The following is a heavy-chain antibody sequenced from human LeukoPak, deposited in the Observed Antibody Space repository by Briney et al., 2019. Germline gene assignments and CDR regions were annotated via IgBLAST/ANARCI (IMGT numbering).Heavy chain of an antibody. J-gene: IGHJ4*02. D-gene: IGHD5-18*01. V-gene: IGHV1-69*05. CDR2: IIPIFGTA. CDR3: ASGYSYGYSGDY. CDR1: GYTFTSYA. Sequence: SVKVSCKASGYTFTSYAISWVRQAPGQGLEWMGRIIPIFGTANYAQKFQGRVTITTDESTSTAYMELSSLRSEDTAVYYCASGYSYGYSGDYWGQGTLVTVSS.